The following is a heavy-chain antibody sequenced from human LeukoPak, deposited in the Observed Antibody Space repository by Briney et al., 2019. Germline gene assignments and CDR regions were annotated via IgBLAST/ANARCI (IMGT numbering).Heavy chain of an antibody. CDR1: GFSFSDYA. V-gene: IGHV3-30*04. Sequence: GGSLRLSCAASGFSFSDYAMHWVRQAPGKGLEWLAIISSDGRTTYHANSVRGRFTISRDNSKNTVYLQMSSLRADDTAVYYCTRWDYGGGHATDYWGQGTLVTVAS. D-gene: IGHD4-23*01. J-gene: IGHJ4*02. CDR2: ISSDGRTT. CDR3: TRWDYGGGHATDY.